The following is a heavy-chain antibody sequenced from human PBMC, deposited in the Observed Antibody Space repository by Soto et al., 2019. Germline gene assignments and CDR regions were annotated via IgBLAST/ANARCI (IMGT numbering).Heavy chain of an antibody. J-gene: IGHJ5*01. V-gene: IGHV3-74*01. D-gene: IGHD6-19*01. Sequence: GGSLRLSCAASGFTFSSYWMHWVRQAPGKGLVWVSRINSDGSSTSYADSVKGRFTISRDNAKNARYLQMNSLRAEDTAVYSCASWSHSSRWSWRHGTLVTVSS. CDR1: GFTFSSYW. CDR2: INSDGSST. CDR3: ASWSHSSRWS.